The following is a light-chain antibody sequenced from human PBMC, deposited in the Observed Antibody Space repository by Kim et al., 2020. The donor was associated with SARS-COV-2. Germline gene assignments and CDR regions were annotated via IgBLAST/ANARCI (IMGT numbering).Light chain of an antibody. CDR1: SLRSYY. CDR2: GKN. CDR3: NSRDSNDNVL. Sequence: SSELTQDPAVSVALGQTVRITCQGDSLRSYYATWYQQKPGQAPIIVIYGKNNRPSGIPDRFYGSSSGNTASLTITGTQAGDEADYYCNSRDSNDNVLFGG. V-gene: IGLV3-19*01. J-gene: IGLJ2*01.